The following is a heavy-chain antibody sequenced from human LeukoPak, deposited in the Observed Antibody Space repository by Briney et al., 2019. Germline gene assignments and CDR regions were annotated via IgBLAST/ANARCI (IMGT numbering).Heavy chain of an antibody. CDR3: AKDKAPEVLEAGTAFDY. Sequence: GGSLRPSCAASGFTFSSYAMGWVRQAPGKGLEWVSGISGSGGSTYYADSVKGRFTISRDNAKNSLYLQMNSLRAEDTALYYCAKDKAPEVLEAGTAFDYWGQGTLVTVSS. J-gene: IGHJ4*02. CDR1: GFTFSSYA. CDR2: ISGSGGST. V-gene: IGHV3-23*01. D-gene: IGHD6-19*01.